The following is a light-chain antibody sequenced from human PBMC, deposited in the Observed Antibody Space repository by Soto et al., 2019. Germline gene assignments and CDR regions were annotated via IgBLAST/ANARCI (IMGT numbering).Light chain of an antibody. J-gene: IGKJ4*01. CDR2: ASS. CDR1: KGIRND. CDR3: LQDFSFPRT. V-gene: IGKV1-6*01. Sequence: QLSQSXSYLTSFQRDXXXXXXXGSKGIRNDVGWYKHGXGKASKLLISASSXLKRGVPATFGGSGSGTDFTLTINSLQAEEVATYYCLQDFSFPRTFGGGTKLDIK.